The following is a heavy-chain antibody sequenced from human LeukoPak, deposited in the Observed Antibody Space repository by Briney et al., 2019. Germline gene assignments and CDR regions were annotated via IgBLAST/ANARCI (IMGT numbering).Heavy chain of an antibody. D-gene: IGHD3-10*01. V-gene: IGHV1-46*01. CDR2: INPSGGST. CDR1: GYTFTSYC. J-gene: IGHJ6*02. CDR3: AREGLFAVRGLLHYYGMDV. Sequence: ASVKVSCKASGYTFTSYCMHWVRQAPGQGLEWMGIINPSGGSTSYAQKFQGRVTMTRDTSTSTVYMELSSLRSEDTAVYYCAREGLFAVRGLLHYYGMDVWGQGTTVTVSS.